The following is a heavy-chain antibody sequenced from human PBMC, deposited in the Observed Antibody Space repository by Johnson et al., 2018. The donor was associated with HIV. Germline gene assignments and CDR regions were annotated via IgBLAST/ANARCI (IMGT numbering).Heavy chain of an antibody. V-gene: IGHV3-9*01. CDR2: IGRNSGTI. CDR1: GFTFDDYD. D-gene: IGHD5-18*01. CDR3: AGGYSPGAFEI. J-gene: IGHJ3*02. Sequence: VQLVESGGGVVQPGRSLRLSCAASGFTFDDYDMHWVRQAPGKGLEWVSSIGRNSGTIGYADSVKGRLTIPRDNSKNTLYLQMNSLRAEDTAVDYCAGGYSPGAFEIWGQGTMVTVSS.